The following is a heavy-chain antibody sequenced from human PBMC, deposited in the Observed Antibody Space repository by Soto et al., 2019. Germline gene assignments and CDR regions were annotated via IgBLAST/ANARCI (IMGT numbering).Heavy chain of an antibody. CDR1: GGSFSGYY. Sequence: SETLSLTCAVYGGSFSGYYWSWIRQPPGKGLEWIGEINHSGSTNYNPSLKSRVTISVDTSKNQFSLKLSSVTAADTAVYYCERGHIVLAFDIWGQGTMVTVSS. J-gene: IGHJ3*02. CDR3: ERGHIVLAFDI. CDR2: INHSGST. V-gene: IGHV4-34*01. D-gene: IGHD2-21*01.